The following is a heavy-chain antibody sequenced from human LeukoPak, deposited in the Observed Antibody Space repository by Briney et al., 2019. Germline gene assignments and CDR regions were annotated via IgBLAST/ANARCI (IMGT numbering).Heavy chain of an antibody. V-gene: IGHV4-59*01. CDR2: IYYSGST. Sequence: SETLSLTCTVSGGSISSYYWSWIRQPPGKGLEWIGYIYYSGSTNYNPSLKSRVTISVDTSKDQFSLRLNSVTAADTAVYYCTRGGISGSYNWGQGTLVTVSS. CDR3: TRGGISGSYN. J-gene: IGHJ4*02. CDR1: GGSISSYY. D-gene: IGHD1-26*01.